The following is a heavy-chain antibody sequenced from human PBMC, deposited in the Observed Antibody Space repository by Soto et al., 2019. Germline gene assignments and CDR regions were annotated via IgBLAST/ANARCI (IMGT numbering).Heavy chain of an antibody. V-gene: IGHV4-59*01. Sequence: SETLSLTCTVSGGSISRYYWSWIRQPPGKGLEWIGYIYYSGSTNYNPSLKSRVTISVDTSKNQFSLKLSSVTAADTAVYYCASGYSGYDLQAWGQGTLVTSPQ. J-gene: IGHJ5*02. D-gene: IGHD5-12*01. CDR3: ASGYSGYDLQA. CDR1: GGSISRYY. CDR2: IYYSGST.